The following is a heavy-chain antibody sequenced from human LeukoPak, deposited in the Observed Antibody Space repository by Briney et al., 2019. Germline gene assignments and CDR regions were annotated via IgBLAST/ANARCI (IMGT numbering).Heavy chain of an antibody. CDR2: IYHSGST. CDR1: GGSISSGGYY. Sequence: PSETLSLTCTVSGGSISSGGYYWSWIRQPPGKGLEWIGYIYHSGSTYYNPSLKSRVTISVDRSKNQFSLKLSSVTAADTAVYYCAGSSLWFGEFIGWFDPWGQGTLVTVSS. J-gene: IGHJ5*02. D-gene: IGHD3-10*01. CDR3: AGSSLWFGEFIGWFDP. V-gene: IGHV4-30-2*01.